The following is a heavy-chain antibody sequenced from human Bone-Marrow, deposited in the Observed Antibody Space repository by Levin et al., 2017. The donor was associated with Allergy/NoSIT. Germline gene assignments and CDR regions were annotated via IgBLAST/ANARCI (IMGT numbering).Heavy chain of an antibody. Sequence: RGSLRLSCAASGFTFNDYAIHWVRQAPGKGLEWLALISSDGSNEKYADSVKGRFTISRDNSKNTVYLQMNSLRSEDTAAYYCAKDRATVVGASYYYGIDVWGQGTTVTVSS. CDR3: AKDRATVVGASYYYGIDV. CDR1: GFTFNDYA. D-gene: IGHD6-19*01. CDR2: ISSDGSNE. V-gene: IGHV3-30*18. J-gene: IGHJ6*02.